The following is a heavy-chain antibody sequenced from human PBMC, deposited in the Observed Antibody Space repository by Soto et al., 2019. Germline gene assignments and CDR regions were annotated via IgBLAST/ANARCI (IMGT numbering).Heavy chain of an antibody. CDR2: IWYDGSNK. J-gene: IGHJ4*02. CDR3: ARASSSSVVFDY. D-gene: IGHD6-6*01. V-gene: IGHV3-33*01. CDR1: GFTFSSYG. Sequence: QVQLVESGGGVVQPGRSLRLSCAASGFTFSSYGMHWVRQAPGKGLEWVAGIWYDGSNKYYADSVKGRFTISRDNSKNTLYLQMNSLRAEDTAVYYCARASSSSVVFDYWGRGTRVTVSS.